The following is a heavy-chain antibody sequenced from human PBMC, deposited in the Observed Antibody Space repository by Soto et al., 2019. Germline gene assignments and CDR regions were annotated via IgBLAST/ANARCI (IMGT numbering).Heavy chain of an antibody. CDR2: INHSVST. CDR1: GGSFSGYY. CDR3: ARVTGRYYYGMDV. V-gene: IGHV4-34*01. Sequence: QVQLQQWGAGLLKPSETLSLTCAVYGGSFSGYYWSWIRQPPGKGLEWIGEINHSVSTNYNPSLKSRVTISVDTSKNQFSLKLSSVTAADTAVYYCARVTGRYYYGMDVWGQGTTVTVSS. J-gene: IGHJ6*02.